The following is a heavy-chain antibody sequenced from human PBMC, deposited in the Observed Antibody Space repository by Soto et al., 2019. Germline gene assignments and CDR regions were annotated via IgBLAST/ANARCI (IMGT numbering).Heavy chain of an antibody. CDR1: GYTFTTYG. D-gene: IGHD1-1*01. V-gene: IGHV1-18*04. CDR3: ARDGERDTGLNYYYYLHGMDA. J-gene: IGHJ6*02. Sequence: ASVKVSCKASGYTFTTYGISWVRQAPGQGLEWMGWISPYNGTTKYAEKFQGEMTMTTETATSTAYMDLRSLRSDDTAVYYCARDGERDTGLNYYYYLHGMDAWGQGTRVTVS. CDR2: ISPYNGTT.